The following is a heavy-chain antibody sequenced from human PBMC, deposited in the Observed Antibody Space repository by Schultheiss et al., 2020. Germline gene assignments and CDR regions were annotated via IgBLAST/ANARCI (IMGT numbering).Heavy chain of an antibody. Sequence: SETLSLTCTVSGGSVSSSGYYWTWIRQPPGKGLEWIACINNSGSIKYNPSLKSRVTISADTSNNHFSLKLTAVTAADTAMYYCARDTYSGYDRLDHWGQGTLVTIAS. CDR2: INNSGSI. CDR1: GGSVSSSGYY. J-gene: IGHJ4*02. D-gene: IGHD5-12*01. CDR3: ARDTYSGYDRLDH. V-gene: IGHV4-61*03.